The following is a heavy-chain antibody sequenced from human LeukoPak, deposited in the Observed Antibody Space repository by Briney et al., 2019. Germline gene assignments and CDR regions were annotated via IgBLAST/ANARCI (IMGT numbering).Heavy chain of an antibody. D-gene: IGHD3-10*01. J-gene: IGHJ4*02. CDR1: GFTVGSNY. CDR2: IYSGGST. CDR3: AGNNYASGTFLVY. Sequence: GGSLRLSCAASGFTVGSNYMNWVRQAPGKGFEWVSSIYSGGSTDYADSVKGRFTISRDSSKNTVYLQMNSLRSDDTAVYFCAGNNYASGTFLVYLGQGTLVTVSS. V-gene: IGHV3-66*02.